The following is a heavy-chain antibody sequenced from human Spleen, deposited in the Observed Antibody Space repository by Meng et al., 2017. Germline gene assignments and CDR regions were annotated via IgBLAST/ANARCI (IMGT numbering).Heavy chain of an antibody. D-gene: IGHD6-19*01. J-gene: IGHJ1*01. CDR1: GFSLRTSGVG. CDR2: IYWDDDK. V-gene: IGHV2-5*02. CDR3: AHRAVAGSFEYFQH. Sequence: ITLRESGPTLVKPPQTLTLTCTFSGFSLRTSGVGVGWIRQPPGKALEWLALIYWDDDKRYSPSLKSKLTITKDNSKNQVVLTMTNMDSVDTATYYCAHRAVAGSFEYFQHWGQGTLVTVSS.